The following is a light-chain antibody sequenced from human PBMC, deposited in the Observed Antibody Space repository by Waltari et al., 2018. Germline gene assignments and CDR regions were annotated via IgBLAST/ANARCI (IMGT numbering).Light chain of an antibody. V-gene: IGKV3-20*01. Sequence: EIVLTQSPGTLSLSLGERVTLSCRASQSVSRTLAWYQQKPGQAPRLLMYGASNRATGIPDRFSGSGSGTDFSRTISRLEPEDFAVYYCQHYVRLPVTFGQGTKVEIK. CDR2: GAS. CDR1: QSVSRT. CDR3: QHYVRLPVT. J-gene: IGKJ1*01.